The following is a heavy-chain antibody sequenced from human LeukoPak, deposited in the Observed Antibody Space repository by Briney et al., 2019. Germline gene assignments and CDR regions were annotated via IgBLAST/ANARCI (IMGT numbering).Heavy chain of an antibody. D-gene: IGHD6-6*01. CDR1: GFTFSDYG. Sequence: GGSLRLSCAATGFTFSDYGMSWVRQAPGKGLERVSGTSASGGNTDYAESVKGRFTISRDNSKNTLYLQMNSLRAEDTAVYYCAKDSVEYSSSLFDYWGQGTLVTVSS. CDR3: AKDSVEYSSSLFDY. J-gene: IGHJ4*02. V-gene: IGHV3-23*01. CDR2: TSASGGNT.